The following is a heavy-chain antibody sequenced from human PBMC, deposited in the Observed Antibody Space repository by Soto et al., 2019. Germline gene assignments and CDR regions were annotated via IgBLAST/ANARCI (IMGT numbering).Heavy chain of an antibody. CDR2: INHSGST. D-gene: IGHD3-16*02. CDR3: ARLGDHYDYVWGSYRYLPNYYGMDV. Sequence: SETLSLTCAVYGGSFSGYYWSWIRQPPGKGLEWIGEINHSGSTNYNPSLKSRVTISVDTSKNQFSLKLSSVTAADTAVYYCARLGDHYDYVWGSYRYLPNYYGMDVWGQGTTVTVSS. V-gene: IGHV4-34*01. J-gene: IGHJ6*02. CDR1: GGSFSGYY.